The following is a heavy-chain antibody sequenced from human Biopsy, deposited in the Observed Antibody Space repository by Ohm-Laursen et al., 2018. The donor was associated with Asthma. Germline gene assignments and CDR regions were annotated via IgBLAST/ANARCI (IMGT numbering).Heavy chain of an antibody. Sequence: SSLRLSCTAPGFTFSSYGMHWVRQAPGKGLEWVAVIWYDGSNKYYADSVKGRFTISRDNSKNTLYLQMNSLRAEDTAVYYCARDFYDSSGYLHFDYWGQGTLVTVSS. CDR2: IWYDGSNK. CDR1: GFTFSSYG. V-gene: IGHV3-33*01. CDR3: ARDFYDSSGYLHFDY. D-gene: IGHD3-22*01. J-gene: IGHJ4*02.